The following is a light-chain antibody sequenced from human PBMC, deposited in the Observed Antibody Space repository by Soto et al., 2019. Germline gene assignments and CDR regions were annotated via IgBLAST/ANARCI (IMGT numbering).Light chain of an antibody. J-gene: IGLJ1*01. V-gene: IGLV2-14*01. CDR3: SSYTSSSTYV. CDR1: SSDVGGYNY. Sequence: QSALTQPASVSGSPGQSITISRTGTSSDVGGYNYVSWYQQNPGKAPKLLIYDVTKRPSGVSNRFSGSKSGNTASLTISGLQAEDEADYYCSSYTSSSTYVFGSGTKVTVL. CDR2: DVT.